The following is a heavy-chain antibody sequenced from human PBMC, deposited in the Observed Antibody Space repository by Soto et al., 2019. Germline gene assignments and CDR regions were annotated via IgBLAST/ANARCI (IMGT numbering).Heavy chain of an antibody. CDR2: ISGSGAGT. Sequence: GGSLRLSCAASGFTVNSHAMSWVRQAPGKGLEWVAGISGSGAGTYYGDSVKGRFTISRDNARNTLYLQMNSLRGEDTAVYYCARDRGYDAHDYYYNAMDVWGQGTTVTVSS. CDR3: ARDRGYDAHDYYYNAMDV. J-gene: IGHJ6*02. CDR1: GFTVNSHA. V-gene: IGHV3-23*01. D-gene: IGHD3-10*01.